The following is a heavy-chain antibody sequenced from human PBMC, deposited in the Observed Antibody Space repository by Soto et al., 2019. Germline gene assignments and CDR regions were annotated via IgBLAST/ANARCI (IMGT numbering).Heavy chain of an antibody. CDR2: IYYSGST. J-gene: IGHJ3*02. Sequence: SETLSLTCTVSGGSVSSGGYYWSWIRQHPGKGLEWIGYIYYSGSTYYNPSLKSRVTISVDTSKNQFSLKLSSVTAADTAVYYCARVGIAAAGGWTAFDIWGQGTMVTFSS. CDR3: ARVGIAAAGGWTAFDI. V-gene: IGHV4-31*03. CDR1: GGSVSSGGYY. D-gene: IGHD6-13*01.